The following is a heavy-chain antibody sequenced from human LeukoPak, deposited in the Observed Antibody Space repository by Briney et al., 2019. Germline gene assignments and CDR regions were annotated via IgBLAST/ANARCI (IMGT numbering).Heavy chain of an antibody. Sequence: SETLSLTCTISGGSISSGGYYWSWIRQPPGKGLEWIGYIYHSGSTYYNPSLKSRVTISVDRSKNQFSLKLSSVTAADTAVYYCARDSGDYDQLGNWFDPWGQGTLVTVSS. CDR2: IYHSGST. CDR1: GGSISSGGYY. J-gene: IGHJ5*02. CDR3: ARDSGDYDQLGNWFDP. D-gene: IGHD3-16*01. V-gene: IGHV4-30-2*01.